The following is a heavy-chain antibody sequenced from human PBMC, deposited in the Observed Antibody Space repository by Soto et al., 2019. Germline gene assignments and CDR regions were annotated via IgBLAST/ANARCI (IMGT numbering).Heavy chain of an antibody. CDR3: ARLEAVAGILSFYFDY. CDR2: IYYSAST. D-gene: IGHD6-19*01. J-gene: IGHJ4*02. V-gene: IGHV4-39*01. CDR1: GGSIISSRYY. Sequence: PSETLSLTCTVSGGSIISSRYYWGWIRQPPGWGLEWIESIYYSASTSHTPSPKSRVTISVDTSKNQFSLKLSSVTAAATAVYYCARLEAVAGILSFYFDYWGQGTLVTVSS.